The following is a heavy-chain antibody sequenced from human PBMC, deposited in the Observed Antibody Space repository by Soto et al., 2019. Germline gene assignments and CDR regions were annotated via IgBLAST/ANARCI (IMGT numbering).Heavy chain of an antibody. J-gene: IGHJ3*02. CDR3: VRHTQDMYYGSSGYYWYAFDI. V-gene: IGHV4-59*08. CDR1: RGSINNSY. D-gene: IGHD3-22*01. CDR2: IHYTGST. Sequence: PSETLSLTCTVSRGSINNSYWTWIRQPPGKRLEWIGYIHYTGSTNYNPSLRGRVTMSVDTSKNQFSIKLSSVTAADTAVYYCVRHTQDMYYGSSGYYWYAFDIWGQGKMVTVSS.